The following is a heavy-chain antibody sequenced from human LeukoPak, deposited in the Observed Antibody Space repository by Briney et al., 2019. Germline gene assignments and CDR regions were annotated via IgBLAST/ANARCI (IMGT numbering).Heavy chain of an antibody. D-gene: IGHD3-3*01. CDR1: GGSFSGYY. J-gene: IGHJ6*02. CDR3: ARGEYYDFWSGYPGDYYYGMDV. V-gene: IGHV4-34*01. Sequence: PSETLSLTCAVYGGSFSGYYWSWIRQPPGKGLEWIGEINHSGSTNYNPSLKSRVTISVDTPKNQFSLKLSSVTAADTAVYYCARGEYYDFWSGYPGDYYYGMDVWGQGTTVTVSS. CDR2: INHSGST.